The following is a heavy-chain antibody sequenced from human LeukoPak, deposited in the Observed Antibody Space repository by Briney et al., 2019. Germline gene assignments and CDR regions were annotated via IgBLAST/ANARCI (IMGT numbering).Heavy chain of an antibody. CDR1: GFTFDTYG. D-gene: IGHD2-2*01. V-gene: IGHV3-20*04. CDR3: ARGKYCSSFGCYFDY. J-gene: IGHJ4*02. Sequence: GGSLRLSCAASGFTFDTYGMAWVRQAPGKGLEWVSGIDWHGTSTGYADSVKGRFTLSRDNAKNSLYLQMNSLRAEDTALYYCARGKYCSSFGCYFDYWGQGILVTVSS. CDR2: IDWHGTST.